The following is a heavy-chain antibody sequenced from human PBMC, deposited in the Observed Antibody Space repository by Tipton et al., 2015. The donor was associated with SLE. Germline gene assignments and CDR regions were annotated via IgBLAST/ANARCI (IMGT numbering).Heavy chain of an antibody. V-gene: IGHV1-69*06. CDR3: ARSRASSSLNSFDY. CDR2: IIPIFGTA. D-gene: IGHD6-13*01. Sequence: QSGPEVKKPGSSVKVSCKASGGTFSSYAISWVRQAPGQGLEWMGGIIPIFGTANYAQKFQGRVTITADKSTSTAYMELSSLRSEDPAVYYCARSRASSSLNSFDYWGQGTLVTVSS. CDR1: GGTFSSYA. J-gene: IGHJ4*02.